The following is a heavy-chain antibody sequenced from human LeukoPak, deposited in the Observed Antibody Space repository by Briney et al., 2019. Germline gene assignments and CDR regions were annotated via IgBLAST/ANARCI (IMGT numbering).Heavy chain of an antibody. CDR3: AKLLTAGTTSDY. J-gene: IGHJ4*02. CDR1: GFTFSSYG. CDR2: ISYDGSNK. Sequence: PGGSLRLSSAASGFTFSSYGMHWVRQAPGKGLEWVAVISYDGSNKYYADSVKGRFTISRDNSKNTLYLQMNSLRAEDTAVYYCAKLLTAGTTSDYWGQGTLVTVSS. V-gene: IGHV3-30*18. D-gene: IGHD1-1*01.